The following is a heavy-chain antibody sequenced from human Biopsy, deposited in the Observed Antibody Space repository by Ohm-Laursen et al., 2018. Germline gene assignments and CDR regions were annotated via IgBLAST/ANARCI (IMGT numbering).Heavy chain of an antibody. J-gene: IGHJ4*02. V-gene: IGHV4-31*02. CDR2: IFYSANT. Sequence: TLSLTWIVSGVSINGGRYYWNWIRHHPGKGLEWIGNIFYSANTYYNPSLKSRVTISVDTSKNQFSLKLSSVTAADTAVYYCARLGSGDYFPTFFDFWGQGALVTVSS. D-gene: IGHD5-12*01. CDR3: ARLGSGDYFPTFFDF. CDR1: GVSINGGRYY.